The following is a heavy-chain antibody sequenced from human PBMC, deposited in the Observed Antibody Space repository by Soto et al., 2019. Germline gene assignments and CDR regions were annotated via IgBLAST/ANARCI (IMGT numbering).Heavy chain of an antibody. J-gene: IGHJ4*02. D-gene: IGHD6-13*01. CDR3: ANGSWSVMATIAPFDY. CDR2: ISGSGGST. Sequence: EVQLLESGGGLVQPGGSLRLSCAASGFTFSSYAMSWVRQAPGKGLEWVSSISGSGGSTYYADSVKGRFTISRDNSKNTLYLQMNSLRAEGTSVYYCANGSWSVMATIAPFDYWGQGTLVTVSS. CDR1: GFTFSSYA. V-gene: IGHV3-23*01.